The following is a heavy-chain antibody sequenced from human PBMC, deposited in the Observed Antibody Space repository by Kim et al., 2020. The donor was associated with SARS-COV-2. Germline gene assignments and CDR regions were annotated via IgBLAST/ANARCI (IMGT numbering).Heavy chain of an antibody. Sequence: GGSLRLSCAASGFTFSSYAMSWVRQAPGKGLEWVSAISGSGGSTYYADSVKGRFTISRDNSKNTLYLQMNSLRAEDTAVYYCAKTVRDYSSLHYFDYWGQGTLVTVSS. V-gene: IGHV3-23*01. CDR2: ISGSGGST. CDR3: AKTVRDYSSLHYFDY. D-gene: IGHD4-17*01. J-gene: IGHJ4*02. CDR1: GFTFSSYA.